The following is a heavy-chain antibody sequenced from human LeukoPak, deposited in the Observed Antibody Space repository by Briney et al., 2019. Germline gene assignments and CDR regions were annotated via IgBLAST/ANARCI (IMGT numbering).Heavy chain of an antibody. J-gene: IGHJ5*02. CDR3: ARGPYCGGDCPGNWFDP. V-gene: IGHV4-34*01. CDR1: GGSFSGYY. Sequence: SETLSLTCAVYGGSFSGYYWSWIRQPPGKGLEWIGEINHSGSTNYNPSLKSRVTISVDTSKNQFSLKLSSVTAEDTAVYYCARGPYCGGDCPGNWFDPWGQGTLVTVSS. D-gene: IGHD2-21*02. CDR2: INHSGST.